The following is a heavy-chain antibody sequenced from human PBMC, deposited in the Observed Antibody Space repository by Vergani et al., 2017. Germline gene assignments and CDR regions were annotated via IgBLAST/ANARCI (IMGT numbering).Heavy chain of an antibody. J-gene: IGHJ5*02. Sequence: QVQLVQSGAEVKKPGASVKVSCKASGYTFTSYYMHWVRQAPGQGLEWMGIINPSGGSTSYAQKFQGRVTMTRDTSTSPVYRELSSLRSEDTAVYYCAXGTRYCSGGSCYGWFDPWGQGTLVTVSS. V-gene: IGHV1-46*03. CDR1: GYTFTSYY. D-gene: IGHD2-15*01. CDR2: INPSGGST. CDR3: AXGTRYCSGGSCYGWFDP.